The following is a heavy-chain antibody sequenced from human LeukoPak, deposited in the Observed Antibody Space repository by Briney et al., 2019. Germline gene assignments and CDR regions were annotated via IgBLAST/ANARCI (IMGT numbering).Heavy chain of an antibody. V-gene: IGHV4-39*01. CDR2: IYYSGST. Sequence: PSETLSLTCTVSGGSISSSRYSWGWIRQPPGKGLEWIGSIYYSGSTYYNPSLKSRVTISVDTSKNQFSLKLSSVTAADTAVYYCARIEKTDGGNPEDIPPYYFDYWGQGTLVTVSS. J-gene: IGHJ4*02. CDR3: ARIEKTDGGNPEDIPPYYFDY. CDR1: GGSISSSRYS. D-gene: IGHD2-15*01.